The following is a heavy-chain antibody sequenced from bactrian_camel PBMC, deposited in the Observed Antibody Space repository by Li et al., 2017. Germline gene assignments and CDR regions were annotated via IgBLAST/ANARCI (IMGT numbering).Heavy chain of an antibody. D-gene: IGHD5*01. J-gene: IGHJ4*01. V-gene: IGHV3S53*01. CDR2: IDKNGVE. CDR1: GDSSLMYW. Sequence: HVQLVESGGGSVQAGGSLRLSCEASGDSSLMYWMGWYRQAPGSEREGVAHIDKNGVEAYADSVQGRFTISRDSAKNTLYLEMNALEPEDTATYYCAADRRRGCMEKSEPEYTYLGQGTQVTVS.